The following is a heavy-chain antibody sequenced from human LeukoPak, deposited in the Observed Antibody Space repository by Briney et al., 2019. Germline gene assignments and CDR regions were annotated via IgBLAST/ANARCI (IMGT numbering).Heavy chain of an antibody. D-gene: IGHD3-10*01. CDR2: IYTSGST. Sequence: SETLSLTCTVSGDSISSYYWSWIRQPPGKGLEWIGYIYTSGSTNYNPSLKSRVTISVDTSKNQFSLKLSSVTAADTAVYYCARHQLKSGSYYPYYFDYWGQGTLVTVSS. J-gene: IGHJ4*02. CDR3: ARHQLKSGSYYPYYFDY. CDR1: GDSISSYY. V-gene: IGHV4-4*09.